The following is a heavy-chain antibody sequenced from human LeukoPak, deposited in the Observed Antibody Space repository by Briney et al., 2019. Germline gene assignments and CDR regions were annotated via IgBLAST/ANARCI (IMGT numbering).Heavy chain of an antibody. J-gene: IGHJ4*02. V-gene: IGHV4-61*09. D-gene: IGHD6-13*01. CDR2: IYTSGTT. CDR3: ARGRYLTTGGGAAAGFLDY. Sequence: SQTLSLTCTVSGGSISSGSYYWSWIRQPAGKGLEWIGHIYTSGTTNYNSSLKSRVTISVDTSKKQFSLKLSSVTAADTAVYYCARGRYLTTGGGAAAGFLDYWGQGTLVTVSS. CDR1: GGSISSGSYY.